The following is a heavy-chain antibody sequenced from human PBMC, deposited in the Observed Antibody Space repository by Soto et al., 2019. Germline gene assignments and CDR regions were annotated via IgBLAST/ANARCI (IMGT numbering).Heavy chain of an antibody. V-gene: IGHV1-18*01. J-gene: IGHJ5*02. D-gene: IGHD6-13*01. Sequence: GASVKVSCKTSGYTFTSYGISWVRQAPGQGLEWMGWISPYNGKTNYAQKVQGRVTMTTDTSTSTAYMELRSLRSDDTAVYYCAREWIAAAAAAVWFDPWGQGTLVTVSS. CDR3: AREWIAAAAAAVWFDP. CDR2: ISPYNGKT. CDR1: GYTFTSYG.